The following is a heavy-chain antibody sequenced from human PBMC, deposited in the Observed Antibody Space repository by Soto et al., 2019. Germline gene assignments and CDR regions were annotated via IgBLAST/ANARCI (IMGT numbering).Heavy chain of an antibody. CDR1: GYSFTSYW. Sequence: GESLKISCKGSGYSFTSYWIGWVRQMPGKGLEWMGIIYPGDSDTRYSPSFQGQVTISADKSISTAYLQGSSLKASDTAMYYCARVLNVVPATLGITGTSYYYYMDVWGKGTTVTVSS. D-gene: IGHD1-7*01. CDR3: ARVLNVVPATLGITGTSYYYYMDV. J-gene: IGHJ6*03. V-gene: IGHV5-51*01. CDR2: IYPGDSDT.